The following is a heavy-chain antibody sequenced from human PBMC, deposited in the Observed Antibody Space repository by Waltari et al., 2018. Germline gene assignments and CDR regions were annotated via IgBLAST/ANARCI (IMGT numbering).Heavy chain of an antibody. CDR1: GFSLSTSGVG. CDR3: AHRRPLTSTGNWFDP. CDR2: MYWNGDK. Sequence: VKPTETLTLTCTFSGFSLSTSGVGVGWFRQPPGKALEWLALMYWNGDKRYTPSLERRLSITKDTSESVVILIMTNMDPADTGTYFCAHRRPLTSTGNWFDPWGQGTLVTVSS. V-gene: IGHV2-5*01. D-gene: IGHD2-21*02. J-gene: IGHJ5*02.